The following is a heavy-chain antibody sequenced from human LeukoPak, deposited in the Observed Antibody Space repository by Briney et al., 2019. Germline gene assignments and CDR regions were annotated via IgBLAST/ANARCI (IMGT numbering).Heavy chain of an antibody. J-gene: IGHJ5*02. CDR3: ASDQAGSVNSFDP. Sequence: ASVKVSCXASGNTFTAYYIHWVRQAPGQGLERMGRINPNSGGTDYAQNFRGRVTLTRDTSISTAYMDLTRLRSDDTAVYYCASDQAGSVNSFDPWGQGTLVTVSS. CDR1: GNTFTAYY. V-gene: IGHV1-2*06. CDR2: INPNSGGT.